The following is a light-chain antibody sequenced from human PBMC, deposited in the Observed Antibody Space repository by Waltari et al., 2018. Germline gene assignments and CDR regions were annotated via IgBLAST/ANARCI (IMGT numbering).Light chain of an antibody. CDR1: SSNIGRNY. CDR2: DDV. V-gene: IGLV1-51*01. Sequence: QSVLTQAPSVSAAPGQKVTISCPGSSSNIGRNYVWWCQQVPGAAPKVFIYDDVKRPSGVPDRFSGSKSAPSATLAITGLQTGDEAHYYCGTWESSVSVVVFGGGTKVTVL. CDR3: GTWESSVSVVV. J-gene: IGLJ3*02.